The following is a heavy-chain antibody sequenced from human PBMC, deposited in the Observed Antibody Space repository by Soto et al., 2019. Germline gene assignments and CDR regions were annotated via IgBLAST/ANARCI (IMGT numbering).Heavy chain of an antibody. CDR3: ARGTYYYDSSGYYRFDY. Sequence: SETLSLTCTVSGGSISSGDYYWSWIRQPPGKGLEWIGYIYYSGSTYYNPSLKSRVTISVDTSKNQFSLKLSSVTAADTAVYYCARGTYYYDSSGYYRFDYWGQGTLVTVSS. CDR2: IYYSGST. J-gene: IGHJ4*02. D-gene: IGHD3-22*01. CDR1: GGSISSGDYY. V-gene: IGHV4-30-4*01.